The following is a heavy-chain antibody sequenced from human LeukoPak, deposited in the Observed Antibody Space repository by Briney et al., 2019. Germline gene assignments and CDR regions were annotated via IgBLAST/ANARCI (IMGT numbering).Heavy chain of an antibody. D-gene: IGHD2-8*02. CDR3: ATDSLGLVNDAFDI. J-gene: IGHJ3*02. CDR1: GYTLTELS. Sequence: ASVEVSCKVSGYTLTELSMDWVRQGPGKGLEWMGGFDPEVGETIYAQKFQGRVTMTEDTSTDTAYMELSSLRSEDTAVYYCATDSLGLVNDAFDIWGQGTMVTVSS. CDR2: FDPEVGET. V-gene: IGHV1-24*01.